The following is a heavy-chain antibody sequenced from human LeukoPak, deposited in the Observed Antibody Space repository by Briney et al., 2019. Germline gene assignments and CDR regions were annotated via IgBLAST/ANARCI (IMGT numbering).Heavy chain of an antibody. V-gene: IGHV4-30-2*01. CDR3: ARGSGYDLRTFDY. D-gene: IGHD5-12*01. J-gene: IGHJ4*02. CDR1: GGSISSGGYS. CDR2: IYHSGST. Sequence: SQTLSLTCAVSGGSISSGGYSWSWIRQPPGKGLEWIGYIYHSGSTYYNPSLKSRVTISVDRSKNQFSLKLSSVTAADTAVYCCARGSGYDLRTFDYWGQGTLVTVSS.